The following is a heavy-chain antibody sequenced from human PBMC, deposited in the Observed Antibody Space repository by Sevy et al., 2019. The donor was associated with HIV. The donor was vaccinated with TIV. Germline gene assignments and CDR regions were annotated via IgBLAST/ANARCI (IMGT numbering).Heavy chain of an antibody. CDR1: GFTFSSYW. V-gene: IGHV3-7*01. J-gene: IGHJ6*02. CDR3: ARGVDTAMVGTYYYGMDV. CDR2: IKQDGSEK. Sequence: VGSLRLSCAASGFTFSSYWMSWVRQAPGKGLEWVANIKQDGSEKYYVDSVKGRFTISRDNAKNSLYLQMNSLRAEDTAVYYCARGVDTAMVGTYYYGMDVWGQGTTVTVSS. D-gene: IGHD5-18*01.